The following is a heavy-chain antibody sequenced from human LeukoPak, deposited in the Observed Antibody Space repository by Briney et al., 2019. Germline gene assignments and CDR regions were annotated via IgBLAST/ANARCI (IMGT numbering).Heavy chain of an antibody. CDR1: GDSINSHSYY. J-gene: IGHJ4*02. Sequence: SETQSLTCTVSGDSINSHSYYWGWIRQPPGKGLEWIGSVYYDGTSYSNPSLKSRVAVFVDTSRDQFSLDLSFVTAADTALYYCVRHISTNTGYFDSCGQGTLVSVSS. D-gene: IGHD5-24*01. CDR2: VYYDGTS. CDR3: VRHISTNTGYFDS. V-gene: IGHV4-39*01.